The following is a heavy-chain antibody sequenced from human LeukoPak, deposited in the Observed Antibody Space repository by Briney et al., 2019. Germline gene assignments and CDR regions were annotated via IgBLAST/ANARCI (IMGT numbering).Heavy chain of an antibody. Sequence: SETLSLTCAVSDGSISSSYWSWIRQPPGKGLEWIGYIYYSGSTDYNPSLKSRVTISVDTSKNQFSLKLSSVTAADTAVYYCARYGGNSAFYWYFDLWGRGTLVAVSS. CDR3: ARYGGNSAFYWYFDL. V-gene: IGHV4-59*01. J-gene: IGHJ2*01. CDR1: DGSISSSY. D-gene: IGHD4-23*01. CDR2: IYYSGST.